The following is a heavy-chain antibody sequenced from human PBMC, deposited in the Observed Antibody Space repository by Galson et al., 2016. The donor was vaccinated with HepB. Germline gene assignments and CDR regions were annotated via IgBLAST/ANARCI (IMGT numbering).Heavy chain of an antibody. CDR2: ITPGSTYT. V-gene: IGHV3-21*01. D-gene: IGHD6-13*01. CDR1: GFTFSSYW. J-gene: IGHJ5*02. Sequence: SLRLSCAASGFTFSSYWMHWVRQAPGKGLEWVSSITPGSTYTHFADSVKGRFTISRDDAENSLYLHMNSLRAEDTALYYCARVVTPMAAANRGFGSWGQGTQVVVSS. CDR3: ARVVTPMAAANRGFGS.